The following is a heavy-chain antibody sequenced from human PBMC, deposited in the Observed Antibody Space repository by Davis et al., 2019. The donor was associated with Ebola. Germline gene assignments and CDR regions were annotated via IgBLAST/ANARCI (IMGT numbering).Heavy chain of an antibody. CDR1: GFTFADYA. J-gene: IGHJ6*02. CDR2: IRSKAFGGKP. Sequence: PGGSLRLSCRVSGFTFADYAINWVRQAPGKGLEWVGFIRSKAFGGKPAYAASVKGRFTISRDDSNSIAYLQLDSLKTEDTGVYYCSRDLKYRPPSYYDGMDVWGQGTKVTVSS. D-gene: IGHD2-2*01. V-gene: IGHV3-49*04. CDR3: SRDLKYRPPSYYDGMDV.